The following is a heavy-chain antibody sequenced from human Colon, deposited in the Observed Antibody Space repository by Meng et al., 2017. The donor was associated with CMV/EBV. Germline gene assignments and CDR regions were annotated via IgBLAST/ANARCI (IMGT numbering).Heavy chain of an antibody. CDR2: ISHSSDT. V-gene: IGHV3-21*06. CDR1: GFTFSTYS. CDR3: ARGWPPDY. Sequence: GESLKISCAASGFTFSTYSLNWVRQAPGKGLEWVSSISHSSDTYYADSVKGRFTLSIDNAQNSVYLQVNSLTAEDTAVYYCARGWPPDYWGQGTLVTVSS. D-gene: IGHD6-13*01. J-gene: IGHJ4*02.